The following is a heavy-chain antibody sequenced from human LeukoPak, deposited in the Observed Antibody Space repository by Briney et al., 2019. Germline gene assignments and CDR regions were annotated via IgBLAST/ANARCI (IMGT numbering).Heavy chain of an antibody. CDR3: AKDRCSNGVGCYYYYMDV. Sequence: GGTLRLSCAASGFTFNSYGLSWVRQAPGKGLEWVSAISGSGVNTYYADSVMGRFTISRDNSKNTLYLQMNSLRAEDTAVYYCAKDRCSNGVGCYYYYMDVWGKGTTVTISS. CDR1: GFTFNSYG. V-gene: IGHV3-23*01. CDR2: ISGSGVNT. D-gene: IGHD2-8*01. J-gene: IGHJ6*03.